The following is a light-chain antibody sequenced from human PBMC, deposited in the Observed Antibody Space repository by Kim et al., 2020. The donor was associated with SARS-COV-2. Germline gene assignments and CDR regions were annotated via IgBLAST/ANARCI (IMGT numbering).Light chain of an antibody. CDR3: QQYHNWPPLT. Sequence: SPGERATLSCRASQSITDKLAWYQQKPGQAPRLLIYGASVRATGVPSRFSGSGSGTEFTLSISGLQSEDFAVYFCQQYHNWPPLTFGGGTKVDIK. CDR2: GAS. V-gene: IGKV3-15*01. CDR1: QSITDK. J-gene: IGKJ4*01.